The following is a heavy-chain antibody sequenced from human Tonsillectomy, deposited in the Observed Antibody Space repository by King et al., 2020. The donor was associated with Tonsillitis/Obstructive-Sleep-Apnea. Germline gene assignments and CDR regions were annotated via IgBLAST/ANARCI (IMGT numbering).Heavy chain of an antibody. V-gene: IGHV2-26*01. D-gene: IGHD3-3*01. Sequence: TLKESGPVLVKPTETLTLTCTVSGFSLSNARMGVSWIRQPPGKALEWLEHIFSNDEKSYSTSLKSKLTISKDTPKSQVVLTMTKLDPVDTATYYCALARITIFGGAYYMDVWGIGATVTVSS. CDR2: IFSNDEK. CDR1: GFSLSNARMG. J-gene: IGHJ6*03. CDR3: ALARITIFGGAYYMDV.